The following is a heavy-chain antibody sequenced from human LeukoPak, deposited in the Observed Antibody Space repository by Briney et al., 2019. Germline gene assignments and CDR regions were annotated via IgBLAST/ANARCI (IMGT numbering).Heavy chain of an antibody. D-gene: IGHD2-2*01. V-gene: IGHV4-59*01. J-gene: IGHJ4*02. CDR2: IYYTGST. Sequence: SETLSLTCTVSGGSISGYYWSWIRQPPGKGLEWIGYIYYTGSTKYNPSLRRRFSISVDTSKNQFSLMLASVTAADTAVYYWARYSQCTSSNDYWGQGTLVTVSS. CDR1: GGSISGYY. CDR3: ARYSQCTSSNDY.